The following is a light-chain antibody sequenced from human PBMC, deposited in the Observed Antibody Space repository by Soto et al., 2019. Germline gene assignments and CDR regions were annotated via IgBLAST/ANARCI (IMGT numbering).Light chain of an antibody. J-gene: IGKJ1*01. V-gene: IGKV1-5*03. CDR2: KAS. Sequence: DIQMTQSPSTLSASVGDRVTITCRASQSISVWLAWYQQKAEKAHNLLIYKASRLESGVPSRFSGSGSETESTLTISGLQPGDSTTYYCQQYNSYSPTCGQGTKVEVK. CDR3: QQYNSYSPT. CDR1: QSISVW.